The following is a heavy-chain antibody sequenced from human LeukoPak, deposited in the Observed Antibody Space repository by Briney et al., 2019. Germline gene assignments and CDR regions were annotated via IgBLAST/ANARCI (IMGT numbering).Heavy chain of an antibody. CDR2: VYYSGST. CDR3: AKARGYSSSQPEV. J-gene: IGHJ6*02. V-gene: IGHV4-61*01. CDR1: GGSVSSGSYY. D-gene: IGHD6-6*01. Sequence: SETLSLTCTVSGGSVSSGSYYWSWIRQPPGKGLEWIAYVYYSGSTNYNPSLKSRVTISVDTSKNQFSLKLSSVTAADTAVYYCAKARGYSSSQPEVWGQGTTVTVSS.